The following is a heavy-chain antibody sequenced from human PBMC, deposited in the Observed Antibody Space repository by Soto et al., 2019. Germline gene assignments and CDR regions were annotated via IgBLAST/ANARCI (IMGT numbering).Heavy chain of an antibody. Sequence: NPSETLSLTCTVSGVSITSYYWSWIRQPPGKGLEWIGEIYYSGDTNYNPSLKSRVTISVDTSKNQFSLKLSSVTAADTAVYYCAKDKPGGSNSNDAFDIWGQGTMVTVSS. V-gene: IGHV4-59*01. CDR3: AKDKPGGSNSNDAFDI. J-gene: IGHJ3*02. CDR2: IYYSGDT. CDR1: GVSITSYY. D-gene: IGHD2-15*01.